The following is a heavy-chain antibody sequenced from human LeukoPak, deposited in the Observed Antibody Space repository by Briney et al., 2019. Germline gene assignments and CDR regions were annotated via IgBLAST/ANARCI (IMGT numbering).Heavy chain of an antibody. D-gene: IGHD6-19*01. CDR3: ARHGNKQWLVHDAFDI. CDR1: GGSISGYY. Sequence: PSETLSLTCTVSGGSISGYYWSWIRQPPGKGLEWIGYIYYSGSTNYNPSLKSRVTISVDTSKNQFSLKLSSVTAADTAVYYCARHGNKQWLVHDAFDIWGQGTMVTVSS. J-gene: IGHJ3*02. V-gene: IGHV4-59*08. CDR2: IYYSGST.